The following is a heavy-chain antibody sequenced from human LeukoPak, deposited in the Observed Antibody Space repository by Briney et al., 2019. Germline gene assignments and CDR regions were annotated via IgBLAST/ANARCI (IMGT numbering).Heavy chain of an antibody. CDR2: ISWDGGST. D-gene: IGHD4-17*01. J-gene: IGHJ4*02. Sequence: PGGSLRLSCAASGFTFDDYTMHWVRQAPGKGLEWVSLISWDGGSTYYADSVKGRFTISRDNSKNSLYLQMNSLRAEDTAVYYCAKSDDYGDYPFDYWGQGTLVTVSS. V-gene: IGHV3-43*01. CDR1: GFTFDDYT. CDR3: AKSDDYGDYPFDY.